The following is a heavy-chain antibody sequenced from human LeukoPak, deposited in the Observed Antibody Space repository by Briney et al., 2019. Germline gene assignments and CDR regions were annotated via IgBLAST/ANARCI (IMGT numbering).Heavy chain of an antibody. J-gene: IGHJ4*02. CDR3: ARKDYGGNAFSY. CDR2: ISSSSNYI. Sequence: GGALRLSCAASRVTFTIYIMNWGRPAPGKRLEWVSFISSSSNYIYYADSVKGRFTISRDNAKNSLYLQMNSLRAEDTAVYYCARKDYGGNAFSYWGQGTLVTVSS. CDR1: RVTFTIYI. V-gene: IGHV3-21*01. D-gene: IGHD4-23*01.